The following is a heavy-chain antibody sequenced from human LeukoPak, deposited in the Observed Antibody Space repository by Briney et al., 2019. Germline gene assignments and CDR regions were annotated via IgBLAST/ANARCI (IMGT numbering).Heavy chain of an antibody. V-gene: IGHV1-46*01. CDR2: INPSGGST. J-gene: IGHJ6*02. CDR1: GYTFTIYY. Sequence: ASVKVCCKASGYTFTIYYMHWVRQAPGQGLEWMGIINPSGGSTSYAQKFQGRVTMTRDTSTSTVYMELSSLRSEDTAVYYCARDGGYCSSTSCSYYYYYGMDVWGQGTTVTVSS. D-gene: IGHD2-2*01. CDR3: ARDGGYCSSTSCSYYYYYGMDV.